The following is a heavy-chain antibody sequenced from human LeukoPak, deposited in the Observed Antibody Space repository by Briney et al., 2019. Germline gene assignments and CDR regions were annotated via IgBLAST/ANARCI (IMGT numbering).Heavy chain of an antibody. V-gene: IGHV3-48*02. Sequence: QPGGSLRLSCAASGFSFSTYSMNWVRQAPGKGLEWVSYITSSSSNIYYADSVKGRFTISRDNAKNSLYLQTNSLGDEDTAVYYCARINMVRGVISPPDHWSQGTLVTVSS. CDR2: ITSSSSNI. CDR1: GFSFSTYS. CDR3: ARINMVRGVISPPDH. J-gene: IGHJ4*02. D-gene: IGHD3-10*01.